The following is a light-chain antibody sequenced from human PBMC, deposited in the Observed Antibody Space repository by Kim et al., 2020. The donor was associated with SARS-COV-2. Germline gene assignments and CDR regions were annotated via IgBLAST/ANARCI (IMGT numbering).Light chain of an antibody. CDR3: QVWDRNSDHYV. CDR1: NIGSES. J-gene: IGLJ1*01. CDR2: YDS. Sequence: APGQTARNTCGGNNIGSESVHWYRQKPGQAPVVVMYYDSDRPSGIPERFSGSNSGNTATLTISRVEAGDEADYYCQVWDRNSDHYVFGTATKVTVL. V-gene: IGLV3-21*04.